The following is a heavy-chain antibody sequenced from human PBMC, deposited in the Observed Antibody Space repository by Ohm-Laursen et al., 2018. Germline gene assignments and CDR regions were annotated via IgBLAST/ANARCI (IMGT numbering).Heavy chain of an antibody. V-gene: IGHV3-48*01. Sequence: SLRLSCTASGFNFNTYGMNWVRQASGKGLEWVANIHYSRTSLIYYADSVKGRFTISRDNAKNSLYLQMKSLRAEDTAVYYCAREYSSSSGRAFDIWGQGTMVTVSS. CDR3: AREYSSSSGRAFDI. CDR1: GFNFNTYG. J-gene: IGHJ3*02. CDR2: IHYSRTSLI. D-gene: IGHD6-6*01.